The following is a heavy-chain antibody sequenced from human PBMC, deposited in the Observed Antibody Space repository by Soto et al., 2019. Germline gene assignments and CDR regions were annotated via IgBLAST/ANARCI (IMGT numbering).Heavy chain of an antibody. V-gene: IGHV1-18*01. CDR3: ARLSLVINWFDP. CDR2: ISAYNGNT. J-gene: IGHJ5*02. CDR1: GYTFTSYG. D-gene: IGHD3-16*02. Sequence: ASVKVSCKASGYTFTSYGISWARQAPGQGLEWMGWISAYNGNTNYARKLQGRVTMTTDTSTSTAYMELRSLRSDDTAVYYCARLSLVINWFDPWGQGTLVTVSS.